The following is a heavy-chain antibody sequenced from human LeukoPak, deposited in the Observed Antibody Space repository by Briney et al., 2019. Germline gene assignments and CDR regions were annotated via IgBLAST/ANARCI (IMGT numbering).Heavy chain of an antibody. CDR3: AKATVATLRGGYYFDY. D-gene: IGHD5-12*01. J-gene: IGHJ4*02. V-gene: IGHV3-23*01. CDR2: IGGSGGST. Sequence: GGSLRLSCAASGFTFSSNAMSWVRQAPGKGLEWVSAIGGSGGSTYYADSVKGRFTISRDNSKNTLYLQMNSLRAEDTAVYYCAKATVATLRGGYYFDYWGQGTLVTVSS. CDR1: GFTFSSNA.